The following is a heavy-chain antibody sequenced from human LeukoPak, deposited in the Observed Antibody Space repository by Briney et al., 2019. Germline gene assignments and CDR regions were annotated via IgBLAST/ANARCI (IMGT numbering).Heavy chain of an antibody. CDR2: TSHDGGYK. CDR1: GFTFSSYA. D-gene: IGHD4-23*01. CDR3: AKVDYGGNPDY. Sequence: GGSLRLSCEASGFTFSSYAMYWVRQPPGKGLEWVAATSHDGGYKIHADSVKGRLTLSRDNSKNTLYLQMNSLRAEDTAVYYCAKVDYGGNPDYWGQGTLVTVSS. V-gene: IGHV3-30*04. J-gene: IGHJ4*02.